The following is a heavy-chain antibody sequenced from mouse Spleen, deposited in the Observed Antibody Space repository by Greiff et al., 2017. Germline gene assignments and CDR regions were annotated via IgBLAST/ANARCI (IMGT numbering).Heavy chain of an antibody. D-gene: IGHD2-4*01. Sequence: QVQLQQPGAELVKPGASVKLSFKASGYTFTSYWMQWVKQRPGQGLEWIGEIDPSDSYTNYNQKFKGKATLTVDTSSSTAYMQLSSLTSEDSVVYYCARRRDYDDQMDYWGQGTTLTVSS. J-gene: IGHJ2*01. CDR1: GYTFTSYW. CDR3: ARRRDYDDQMDY. V-gene: IGHV1-50*01. CDR2: IDPSDSYT.